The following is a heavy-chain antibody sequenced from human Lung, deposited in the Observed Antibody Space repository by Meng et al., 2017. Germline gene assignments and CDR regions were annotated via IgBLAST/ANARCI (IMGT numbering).Heavy chain of an antibody. CDR1: VGSFSDYD. CDR2: INHSGST. D-gene: IGHD4-11*01. Sequence: VRRQHGGAGLCNPTATVPPTCVVSVGSFSDYDWSWTLQPPRKVLEWIGEINHSGSTHYNPSLESRATISVDTSQNNLSLKLSSVTAADSAVYYCARGPTTMAHDFDYWGQGTLVTVSS. V-gene: IGHV4-34*02. J-gene: IGHJ4*02. CDR3: ARGPTTMAHDFDY.